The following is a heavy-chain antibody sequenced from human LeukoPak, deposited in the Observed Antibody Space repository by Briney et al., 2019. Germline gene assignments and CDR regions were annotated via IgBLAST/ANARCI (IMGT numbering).Heavy chain of an antibody. V-gene: IGHV4-30-2*01. CDR2: IYHSGST. Sequence: PSETLSLTCAVSGGSISSGGYSWSWIRQPPGKGLEWIGYIYHSGSTYYNPSLKSRVTISVDRSKNQFSLKLSSVTAADTAVYYCARHDSSGYYYDYWGQGTLVTVSS. J-gene: IGHJ4*02. D-gene: IGHD3-22*01. CDR3: ARHDSSGYYYDY. CDR1: GGSISSGGYS.